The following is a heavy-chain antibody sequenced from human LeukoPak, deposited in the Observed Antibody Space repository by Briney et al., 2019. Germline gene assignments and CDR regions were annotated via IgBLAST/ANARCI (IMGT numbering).Heavy chain of an antibody. CDR3: ARGRQNRYYYDSSGHSLFDY. CDR2: INHSGST. D-gene: IGHD3-22*01. J-gene: IGHJ4*02. CDR1: GGSFSGYY. Sequence: SETLPLTCAVYGGSFSGYYWSWIRQPPGKGLEWIGEINHSGSTNYNPSLKSRVTISVDTSKNQFSLKLSSVTAADTAVYYCARGRQNRYYYDSSGHSLFDYWGQGTLVTVSS. V-gene: IGHV4-34*01.